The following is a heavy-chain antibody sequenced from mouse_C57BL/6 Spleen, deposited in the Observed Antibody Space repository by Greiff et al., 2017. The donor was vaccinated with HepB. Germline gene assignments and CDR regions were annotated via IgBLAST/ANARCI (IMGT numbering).Heavy chain of an antibody. CDR1: GYAFSSSW. CDR3: ARGRLDYGSTLDY. J-gene: IGHJ2*01. CDR2: IYPGDGDT. V-gene: IGHV1-82*01. D-gene: IGHD1-1*01. Sequence: QVQLKQSGPELVKPGASVKISCKASGYAFSSSWMNWVKQRPGKGLEWIGRIYPGDGDTNYNGKFKGKATLTADKSSSTAYMQLSSLTSEDSAVYFCARGRLDYGSTLDYWGQGTTLTVSS.